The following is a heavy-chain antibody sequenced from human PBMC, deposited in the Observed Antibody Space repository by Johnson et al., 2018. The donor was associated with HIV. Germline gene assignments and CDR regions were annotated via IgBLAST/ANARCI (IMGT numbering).Heavy chain of an antibody. CDR3: ASVHGIAVVYAFDI. D-gene: IGHD6-19*01. V-gene: IGHV3-30*03. Sequence: QMLLVESGGGLVQPGGSLRLSCAASGFTFSSYDMHWVRQATGKGLEWVAVISNDGSKKCSADSVKGRFTISRDNSKNTLYLQMNSLRAEDTAVYYCASVHGIAVVYAFDIWGQGTMVTVSS. J-gene: IGHJ3*02. CDR2: ISNDGSKK. CDR1: GFTFSSYD.